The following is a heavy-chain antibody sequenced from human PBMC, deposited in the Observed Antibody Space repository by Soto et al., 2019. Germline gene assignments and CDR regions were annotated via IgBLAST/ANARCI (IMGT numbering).Heavy chain of an antibody. Sequence: QVQLQESGPGLVKPSQTLSLTCSVSGDSISSGGYFWSWIRHLPGKGLEWLGSISHSGNTFLRPSLRNELSMSMDTSQNRCSLKLTSVTGADTAVYYCARVHCNDAICTFPAWFDPWGRGTQVTVSS. V-gene: IGHV4-31*01. CDR1: GDSISSGGYF. CDR2: ISHSGNT. CDR3: ARVHCNDAICTFPAWFDP. D-gene: IGHD2-8*01. J-gene: IGHJ5*02.